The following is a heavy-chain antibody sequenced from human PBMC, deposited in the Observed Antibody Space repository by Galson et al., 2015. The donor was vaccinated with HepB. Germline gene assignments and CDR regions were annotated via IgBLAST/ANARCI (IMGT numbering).Heavy chain of an antibody. CDR3: ATSSDYDILTGYSPYWYFDL. Sequence: ETLSLTCTVFGGSIGRNYWSWLRQAPGRGLEWIGYLFYRGNTDYNPSLKDRVTIAVDTSKNQVSLNLKSVTAADTAIYFCATSSDYDILTGYSPYWYFDLWGRGTLVTVSS. CDR1: GGSIGRNY. D-gene: IGHD3-9*01. J-gene: IGHJ2*01. V-gene: IGHV4-59*08. CDR2: LFYRGNT.